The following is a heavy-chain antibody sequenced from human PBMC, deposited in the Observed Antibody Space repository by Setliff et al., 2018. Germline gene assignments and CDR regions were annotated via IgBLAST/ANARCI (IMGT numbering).Heavy chain of an antibody. V-gene: IGHV4-61*10. J-gene: IGHJ4*02. CDR3: ARDIRDRTVASDY. CDR1: GASISSGTYF. CDR2: IYISGST. Sequence: SETLSLTCTVSGASISSGTYFWSWIRQPAGKGLEWIGHIYISGSTSYNPSLNSRVTISLDTSKNQFSLKLSSVTAADTAVYYCARDIRDRTVASDYWGQGTLVTVSS. D-gene: IGHD4-17*01.